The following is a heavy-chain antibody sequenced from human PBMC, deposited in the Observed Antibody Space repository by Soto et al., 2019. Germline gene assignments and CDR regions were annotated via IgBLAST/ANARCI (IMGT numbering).Heavy chain of an antibody. CDR1: GFTFDDYA. J-gene: IGHJ3*02. CDR3: AKWDYYGERKEAFDI. D-gene: IGHD4-17*01. CDR2: ISWNSGSI. Sequence: EVQLVESGGGLVQPGRSLRLYCAASGFTFDDYAMHWVRQDPGKGLEWVSGISWNSGSIGYADSVKGRFTISRDNAKNSLYLQMNSLRAEDTALYYCAKWDYYGERKEAFDIWGQGTMVTVSS. V-gene: IGHV3-9*01.